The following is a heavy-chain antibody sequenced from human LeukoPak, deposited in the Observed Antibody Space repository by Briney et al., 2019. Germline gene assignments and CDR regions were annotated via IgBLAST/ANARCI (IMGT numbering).Heavy chain of an antibody. J-gene: IGHJ5*02. D-gene: IGHD3-16*01. Sequence: GASVKVSCKASGYTFTGYYIHWIRQAPGQGLEWLGWIRPYNGATSYAQRFQGRITMTRDTSINEAYMQLGRFSYDDTAVYYCARVGDDSDPWGQGSLVTVSS. CDR2: IRPYNGAT. V-gene: IGHV1-2*02. CDR1: GYTFTGYY. CDR3: ARVGDDSDP.